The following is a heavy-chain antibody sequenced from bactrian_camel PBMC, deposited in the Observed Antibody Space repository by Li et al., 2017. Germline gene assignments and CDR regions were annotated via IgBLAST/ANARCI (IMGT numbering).Heavy chain of an antibody. Sequence: QVQLVESGGGSVQAGGSLRLSCAVSGYIDSTSCMAWFRQAPGKEREGVAGIDSDGSTSYADSVKGRFTISKDNAKGTLYLQMDNLKPDDTALYYCAAERTPHCKAAFQGLGLILAFTSGGQGTQVTVS. V-gene: IGHV3S53*01. J-gene: IGHJ6*01. CDR3: AAERTPHCKAAFQGLGLILAFTS. CDR2: IDSDGST. CDR1: GYIDSTSC. D-gene: IGHD1*01.